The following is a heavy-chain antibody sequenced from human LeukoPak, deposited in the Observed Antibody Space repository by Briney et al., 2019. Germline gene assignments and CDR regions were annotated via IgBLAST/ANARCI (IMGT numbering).Heavy chain of an antibody. Sequence: QSGGSLRLSCAASGFTFSSYAMSWVRQAPGKGLEWVSVISGSGGSTYYADSVKGRFTISRDNSKNTLYLQMNSLRAEDTAVYYCAKAIVSIVVVVVALDVWGKGTTVTVSS. V-gene: IGHV3-23*01. CDR2: ISGSGGST. CDR3: AKAIVSIVVVVVALDV. D-gene: IGHD2-15*01. J-gene: IGHJ6*04. CDR1: GFTFSSYA.